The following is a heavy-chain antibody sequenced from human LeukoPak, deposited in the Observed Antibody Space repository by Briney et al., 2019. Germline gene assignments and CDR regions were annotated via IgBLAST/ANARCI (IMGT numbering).Heavy chain of an antibody. Sequence: GGSLRLSCAASGLIFSQYSMNWVRQAPGKGLEWVSHIRSSSETSYADSVKGRFTISRDNARNSLYLQMNNLRGEDTAIYYCARDAGNSGYGCDLWGQGTLVTVSS. D-gene: IGHD5-12*01. CDR1: GLIFSQYS. CDR2: IRSSSET. V-gene: IGHV3-48*01. J-gene: IGHJ5*02. CDR3: ARDAGNSGYGCDL.